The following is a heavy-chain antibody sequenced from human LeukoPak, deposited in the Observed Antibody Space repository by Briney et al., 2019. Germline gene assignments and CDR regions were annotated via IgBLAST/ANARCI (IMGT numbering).Heavy chain of an antibody. Sequence: PGGSLRLSCAVSGFTFSTYEMNWVRQAPGKGLEWISCVSAGGLTTFYADSVKGRFTVSRDNAKNSLYLQMNSLTVEDTAVYYCTRRGGYFDYWGQGSLATVSS. J-gene: IGHJ4*02. CDR1: GFTFSTYE. V-gene: IGHV3-48*03. CDR2: VSAGGLTT. D-gene: IGHD3-10*01. CDR3: TRRGGYFDY.